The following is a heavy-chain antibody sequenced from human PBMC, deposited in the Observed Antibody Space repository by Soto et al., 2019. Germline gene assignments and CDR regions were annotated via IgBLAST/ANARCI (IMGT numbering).Heavy chain of an antibody. CDR2: IYPGDSDT. V-gene: IGHV5-51*01. Sequence: VESLKISCKGSGYIFTSYWIGCFREMPVKGLEWMGIIYPGDSDTRYSPSFQGQVTISADKSISTAYLQWSSLKASDTAMYYCARPSYGGNGDAFDIWGQGTMVTVSS. CDR1: GYIFTSYW. D-gene: IGHD4-17*01. J-gene: IGHJ3*02. CDR3: ARPSYGGNGDAFDI.